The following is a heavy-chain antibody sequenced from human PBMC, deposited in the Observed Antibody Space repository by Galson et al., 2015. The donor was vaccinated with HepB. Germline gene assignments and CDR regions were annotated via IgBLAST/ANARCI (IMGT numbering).Heavy chain of an antibody. CDR1: GGSFSGYY. CDR2: INHSGST. CDR3: ARALVVAATAHNWFDP. D-gene: IGHD2-15*01. Sequence: ETLSLTCAVYGGSFSGYYWSWIRQPPGKGLEWIGEINHSGSTNYNPSLKSRVTISVDTSKNQFSLKLSSVTAADTAVYYCARALVVAATAHNWFDPWGQGTLVTVSS. J-gene: IGHJ5*02. V-gene: IGHV4-34*01.